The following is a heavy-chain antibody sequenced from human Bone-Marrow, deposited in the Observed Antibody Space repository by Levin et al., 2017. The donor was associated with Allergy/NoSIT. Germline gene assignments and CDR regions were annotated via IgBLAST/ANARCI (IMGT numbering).Heavy chain of an antibody. CDR2: IIPMFGTT. V-gene: IGHV1-69*13. CDR1: GGTFKSYP. D-gene: IGHD5-24*01. Sequence: PVASVKVSCKASGGTFKSYPISWVRQAPGQGLEWMAGIIPMFGTTHYAQKFHGRVTITADESTITAYMELTSLRVEDTAIYYCARDEGLGLQISSWGQGTLVTVSS. J-gene: IGHJ4*02. CDR3: ARDEGLGLQISS.